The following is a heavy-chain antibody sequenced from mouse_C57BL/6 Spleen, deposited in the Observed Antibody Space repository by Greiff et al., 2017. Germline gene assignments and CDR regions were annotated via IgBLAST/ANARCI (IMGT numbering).Heavy chain of an antibody. V-gene: IGHV1-52*01. CDR3: ARNYGSSLDY. Sequence: QVQLQQPGAELVRPGSSVKLSCKVSGYTFTSYWMHWVKQRPIQGLEWIGNIDPSDSETHYNQKFKDKATLTVDKSSSTAYMQLSSLTSEDSAVYYCARNYGSSLDYWGQGTTLTVSA. J-gene: IGHJ2*01. D-gene: IGHD1-1*01. CDR1: GYTFTSYW. CDR2: IDPSDSET.